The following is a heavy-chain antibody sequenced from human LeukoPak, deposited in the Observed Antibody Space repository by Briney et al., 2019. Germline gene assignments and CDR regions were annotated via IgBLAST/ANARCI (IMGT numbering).Heavy chain of an antibody. CDR3: ARGAMTTTSTFAY. D-gene: IGHD5-24*01. J-gene: IGHJ4*02. CDR1: GGSISSYY. CDR2: IYYSGST. V-gene: IGHV4-59*13. Sequence: SEALSLTCTVSGGSISSYYWSWIRQPPGKGLEWIGYIYYSGSTNYNPSLKSRVTLSVDTSKNQFSLKLSSVTAADTAVYYCARGAMTTTSTFAYWGQGTLVTVSS.